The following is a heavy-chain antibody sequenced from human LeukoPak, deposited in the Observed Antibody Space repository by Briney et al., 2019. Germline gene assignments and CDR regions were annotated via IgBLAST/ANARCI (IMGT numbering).Heavy chain of an antibody. D-gene: IGHD4-23*01. CDR3: ARTDGNYNSPFDY. Sequence: SETLSLTCTVSGGSISSSSYYWGWIRQPPGKGLEWIGSIYYSGSTYYNPSLKSRVTISVDTSKNQFSLKLSSVTAADTAVYFCARTDGNYNSPFDYWGQGTLVTVSS. J-gene: IGHJ4*02. CDR2: IYYSGST. CDR1: GGSISSSSYY. V-gene: IGHV4-39*01.